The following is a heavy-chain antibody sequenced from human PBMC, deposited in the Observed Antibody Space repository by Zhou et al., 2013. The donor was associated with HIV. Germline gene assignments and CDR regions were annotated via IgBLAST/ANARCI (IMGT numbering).Heavy chain of an antibody. Sequence: QVQLVQSGAEVKKPGSSVKVSCKASGGTFSSYAISWVRQAPGQGLEWMGGIIPIFGTANYAQKFQGRVTITTDESTSTAYMELSSLRSEDTAVYYCARGHDYGGNSYYYYYMDVWGKGTTVTVSS. V-gene: IGHV1-69*05. D-gene: IGHD4-17*01. CDR2: IIPIFGTA. CDR1: GGTFSSYA. CDR3: ARGHDYGGNSYYYYYMDV. J-gene: IGHJ6*03.